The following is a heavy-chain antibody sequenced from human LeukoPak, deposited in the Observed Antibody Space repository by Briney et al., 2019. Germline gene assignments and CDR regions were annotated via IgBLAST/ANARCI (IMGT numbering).Heavy chain of an antibody. V-gene: IGHV4-61*02. J-gene: IGHJ6*03. Sequence: PSETLSLTCTVSGGSISSGSYYWSWIRQPAGKGLEWIGRIYTSGSTNYNPSLKSRVTISVDTSKNQFSLKLSSVTAADTAVYYCARGRITMVREKRHYYYYYMDVWGKGTTVTISS. CDR3: ARGRITMVREKRHYYYYYMDV. CDR2: IYTSGST. CDR1: GGSISSGSYY. D-gene: IGHD3-10*01.